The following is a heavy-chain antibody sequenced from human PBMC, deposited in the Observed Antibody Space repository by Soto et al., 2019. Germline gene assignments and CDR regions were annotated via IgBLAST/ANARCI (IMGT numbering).Heavy chain of an antibody. CDR3: AKEPRFNAMSWVDY. V-gene: IGHV3-23*01. J-gene: IGHJ4*02. CDR1: GFSFNNYA. CDR2: ITASAGST. Sequence: EVQLLESGGGLVQPGGSLRLSCAASGFSFNNYAMSWVRQAPGKGLEWVSSITASAGSTYYADSVKGRFTISRDNSKNMLYLEMHSLRAEDTALYYCAKEPRFNAMSWVDYWGQGTLVTVSS. D-gene: IGHD3-16*01.